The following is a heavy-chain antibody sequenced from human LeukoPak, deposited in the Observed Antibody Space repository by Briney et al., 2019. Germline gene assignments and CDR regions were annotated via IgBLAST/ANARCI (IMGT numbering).Heavy chain of an antibody. Sequence: GGSLRLSCAASGSTFSHAWMSWVRQAPGKGLEWVSYITRSSSAIYYADSVKGRFTISRDNAKNSLYLQMNNLRDEDTAVYYCARESSIDYWGQGTLVTVSS. CDR1: GSTFSHAW. V-gene: IGHV3-48*02. J-gene: IGHJ4*02. CDR3: ARESSIDY. CDR2: ITRSSSAI.